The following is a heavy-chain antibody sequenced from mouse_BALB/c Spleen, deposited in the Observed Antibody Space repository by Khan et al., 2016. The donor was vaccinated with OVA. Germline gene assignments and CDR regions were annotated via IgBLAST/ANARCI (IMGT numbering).Heavy chain of an antibody. CDR3: ARKNYYGYAMDY. V-gene: IGHV3-2*02. D-gene: IGHD1-1*01. CDR2: ISYGGST. J-gene: IGHJ4*01. CDR1: GYSITSDYA. Sequence: VQLKESGPGLVKPSQSLSLTCTVTGYSITSDYAWDWIRQFPGNKLEWMGYISYGGSTSYNPSLKSRISITRETSKNQFFLQLNSVTTEDTATYYGARKNYYGYAMDYWGQGTSVTVSS.